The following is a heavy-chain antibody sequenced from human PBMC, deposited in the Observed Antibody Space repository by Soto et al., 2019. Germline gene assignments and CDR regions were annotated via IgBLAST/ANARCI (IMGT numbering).Heavy chain of an antibody. Sequence: QVQLVQSGAEVKKPGSSVKVSCKASGGTFSSYAISWVRQAPGQGLEWMGGILPIFGTANYAQKLQGRVTITANESTSRAYMELSSLNTGDTAVYYCAREFFGPNNWNFTWGQETLVTVSS. J-gene: IGHJ4*02. D-gene: IGHD1-7*01. CDR3: AREFFGPNNWNFT. CDR1: GGTFSSYA. CDR2: ILPIFGTA. V-gene: IGHV1-69*01.